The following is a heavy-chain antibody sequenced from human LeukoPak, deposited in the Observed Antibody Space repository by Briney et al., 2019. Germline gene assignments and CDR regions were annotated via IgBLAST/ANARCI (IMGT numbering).Heavy chain of an antibody. CDR3: ASGYSYGP. CDR2: IYSGGST. V-gene: IGHV3-66*01. D-gene: IGHD5-18*01. J-gene: IGHJ4*02. CDR1: GFTFSRYS. Sequence: PGGSLRLSCAASGFTFSRYSMNWVRQAPGKGLEWVSVIYSGGSTYYADSVKGRFTISRDNSKNTLYLQMNSLRAEDTAVYYCASGYSYGPWGQGTLVTVSS.